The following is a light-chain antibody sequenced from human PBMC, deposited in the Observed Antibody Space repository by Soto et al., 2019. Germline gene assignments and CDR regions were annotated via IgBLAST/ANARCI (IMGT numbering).Light chain of an antibody. CDR3: CSYAGRDTYVV. V-gene: IGLV2-11*01. CDR2: DVT. CDR1: SSDFGSYNY. J-gene: IGLJ2*01. Sequence: QSVLTQPRSVSGSPGQSVTISCTGTSSDFGSYNYVSWYQQHPGKAPKLMIYDVTKRPSGVPDRFSGSKSGNTASLTISGLQAEDEADYSCCSYAGRDTYVVFGGGTQMTVL.